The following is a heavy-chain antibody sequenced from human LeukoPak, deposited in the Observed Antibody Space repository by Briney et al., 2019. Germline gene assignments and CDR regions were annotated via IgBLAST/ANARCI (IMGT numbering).Heavy chain of an antibody. CDR1: GGTFSSYA. CDR3: ARGEYCSSTSCTGSLFGLYNY. CDR2: IIPIFGTA. J-gene: IGHJ4*02. V-gene: IGHV1-69*05. D-gene: IGHD2-2*01. Sequence: ASVKVSCKASGGTFSSYAISWVRQAPGQGLEWMGGIIPIFGTANYAQKFQGRVTITTDESTVTAYMELSSLRSEDTAVYYCARGEYCSSTSCTGSLFGLYNYWGQGTPVTVSS.